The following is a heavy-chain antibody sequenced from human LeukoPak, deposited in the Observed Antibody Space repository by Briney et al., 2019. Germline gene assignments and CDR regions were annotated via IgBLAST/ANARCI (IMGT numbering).Heavy chain of an antibody. CDR3: ARAPGLTTVVMGAFDI. Sequence: GASVKVSCKASGYTFTGYYMHWVRQAPGQGLEWMGWINPNSGGTNYAQKFQGRVTMTRDTSISTAYMELSSLRSEDTAVYYCARAPGLTTVVMGAFDIWGQGTMVTVSS. D-gene: IGHD4-23*01. CDR1: GYTFTGYY. J-gene: IGHJ3*02. CDR2: INPNSGGT. V-gene: IGHV1-2*02.